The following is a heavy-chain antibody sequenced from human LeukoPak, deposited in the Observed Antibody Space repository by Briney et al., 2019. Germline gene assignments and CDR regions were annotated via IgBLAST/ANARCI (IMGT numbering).Heavy chain of an antibody. D-gene: IGHD3-10*01. V-gene: IGHV4-4*07. CDR2: IYTRGST. Sequence: SETLSLTCTVSGGSISSYYWSWIRQPAGKGLEWIGRIYTRGSTNYNPSLKSRVTMSVDTSKNQFSLKLSSVTAAATAVYYCARDIYGSGSYHFDYWGQGTLVTVSS. CDR1: GGSISSYY. CDR3: ARDIYGSGSYHFDY. J-gene: IGHJ4*02.